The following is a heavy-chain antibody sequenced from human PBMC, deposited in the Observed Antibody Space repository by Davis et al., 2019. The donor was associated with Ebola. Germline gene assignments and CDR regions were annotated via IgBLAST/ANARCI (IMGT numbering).Heavy chain of an antibody. CDR2: ISAYNGNT. CDR3: VKAIPDHYTYYYGMDV. CDR1: GYTFTSYA. J-gene: IGHJ6*02. D-gene: IGHD2-2*02. Sequence: AASVKVSCKASGYTFTSYAMHWVRQAPGQGLEWMGWISAYNGNTKYAEKFQGRVTLTTETSTSTAYMELRRLRSDDTAVYYCVKAIPDHYTYYYGMDVWGQGTTVTVSS. V-gene: IGHV1-18*01.